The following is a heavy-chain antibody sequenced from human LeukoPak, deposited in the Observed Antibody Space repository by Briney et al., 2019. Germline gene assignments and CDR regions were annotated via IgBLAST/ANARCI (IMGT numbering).Heavy chain of an antibody. CDR2: FDPEDGET. V-gene: IGHV1-24*01. J-gene: IGHJ3*02. CDR1: GYTLTELS. Sequence: ASVKVSCKVSGYTLTELSMHWVRQAPGKGLEWMGGFDPEDGETIYAQKFQGRVTMTEDTSTDTAYMELSSLRSEDTAVYYCATDKLAPYGRSVFDIWGQGTMVTISS. D-gene: IGHD4-17*01. CDR3: ATDKLAPYGRSVFDI.